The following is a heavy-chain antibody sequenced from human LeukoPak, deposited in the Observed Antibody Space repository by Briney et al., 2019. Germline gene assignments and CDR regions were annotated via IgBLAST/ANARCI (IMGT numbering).Heavy chain of an antibody. CDR2: ISGSGGGT. D-gene: IGHD3-22*01. V-gene: IGHV3-23*01. CDR3: AKEGYDSSGYYYGTPAIDY. Sequence: GGTLRLSCAASGFTFSSYGMSWVRQAPGKGLEWVSAISGSGGGTYYADSVKGRFTISRDNSKNTLYLQMNSLRAEDTAVYYCAKEGYDSSGYYYGTPAIDYWGQGTLVTVSS. CDR1: GFTFSSYG. J-gene: IGHJ4*02.